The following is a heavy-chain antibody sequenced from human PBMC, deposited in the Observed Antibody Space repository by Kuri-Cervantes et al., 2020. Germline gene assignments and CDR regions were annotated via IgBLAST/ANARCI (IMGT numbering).Heavy chain of an antibody. Sequence: ASVKVSCKASGYTFTTYGITWMRQVTGQGLEWLGNIRTYNGNTNYAEEFQGRVTMTTDTSTSTAYMELRSLRSDDTAVYYCARDKGRYCSSTSCYEAYWGQGTLVTVSS. CDR3: ARDKGRYCSSTSCYEAY. CDR1: GYTFTTYG. CDR2: IRTYNGNT. D-gene: IGHD2-2*01. V-gene: IGHV1-18*01. J-gene: IGHJ4*02.